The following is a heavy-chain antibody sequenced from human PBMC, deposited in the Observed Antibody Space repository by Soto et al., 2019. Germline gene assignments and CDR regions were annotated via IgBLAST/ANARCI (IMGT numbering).Heavy chain of an antibody. V-gene: IGHV3-48*02. D-gene: IGHD6-13*01. CDR3: ARDAYSRRWSDYYYGMDV. Sequence: QLVESGGGLVQPGGSLRLSCAASGFAFSTYSMNWVRQAPGKGLEWVSYISSGSGTIDYADSVKGRFTISRDNAKDSLYLQMISLRDEDTAVYYCARDAYSRRWSDYYYGMDVWGQGTTVTVSS. CDR1: GFAFSTYS. J-gene: IGHJ6*02. CDR2: ISSGSGTI.